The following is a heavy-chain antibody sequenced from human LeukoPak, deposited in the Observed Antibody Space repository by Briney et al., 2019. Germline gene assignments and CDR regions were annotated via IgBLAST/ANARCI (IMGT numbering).Heavy chain of an antibody. CDR1: GYTFTSCD. CDR2: ISANNGNT. CDR3: AREGTAGRYYFDY. D-gene: IGHD3-10*01. Sequence: ASVKVSCKASGYTFTSCDINWVRQAPGQGLEWMGWISANNGNTNYAQKLQGRVTVTTDTSTSIAYMELRSLRSDDTAVYYCAREGTAGRYYFDYWGQGTLVTVSS. V-gene: IGHV1-18*01. J-gene: IGHJ4*02.